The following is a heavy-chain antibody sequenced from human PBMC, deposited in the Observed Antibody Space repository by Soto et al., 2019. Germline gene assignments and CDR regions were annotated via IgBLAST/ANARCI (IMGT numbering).Heavy chain of an antibody. Sequence: PSETLSLTCTVSGGSMRRSSYYWGWIRQPPGKGLEWIGYVYYSGTTYSHPSLNSRVSISVDTSENQFSLRLTSVTAADTAVYYCVTVNLVGAAYYFDYWGPGTLVTVSS. D-gene: IGHD1-26*01. CDR3: VTVNLVGAAYYFDY. V-gene: IGHV4-30-4*01. J-gene: IGHJ4*02. CDR2: VYYSGTT. CDR1: GGSMRRSSYY.